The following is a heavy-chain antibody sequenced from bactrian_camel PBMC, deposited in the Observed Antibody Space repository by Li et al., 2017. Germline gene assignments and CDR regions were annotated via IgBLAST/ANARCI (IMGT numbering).Heavy chain of an antibody. J-gene: IGHJ4*01. V-gene: IGHV3S40*01. CDR1: GFTMSPYV. Sequence: DVQLVESGGGLVQPGGSLRLSCVASGFTMSPYVMGWVRQAPGKGLEWVSAITSAGGGTYYADSGKGRFPISKDNAKNTLYLQMNSLKPEDTAIYYCAAYGGAGRFTDCGGDYCYAYDYRGQGTQVTVS. D-gene: IGHD5*01. CDR3: AAYGGAGRFTDCGGDYCYAYDY. CDR2: ITSAGGGT.